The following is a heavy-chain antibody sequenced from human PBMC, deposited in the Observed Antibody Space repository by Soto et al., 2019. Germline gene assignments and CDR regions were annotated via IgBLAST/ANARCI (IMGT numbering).Heavy chain of an antibody. D-gene: IGHD3-3*01. V-gene: IGHV2-5*01. CDR1: GFSLSTSGVG. CDR3: AHTVLYDFWSGYYAAPYNWFDP. CDR2: IYWNDDK. J-gene: IGHJ5*02. Sequence: QITLKESGPTLVKPTQTLTLTCTFSGFSLSTSGVGVGWIRQPPGKALEWLALIYWNDDKRYSPSLKSRLTITKDTSKNQVVLTMTNMDPVDTATYYCAHTVLYDFWSGYYAAPYNWFDPWGQGTLVTVSS.